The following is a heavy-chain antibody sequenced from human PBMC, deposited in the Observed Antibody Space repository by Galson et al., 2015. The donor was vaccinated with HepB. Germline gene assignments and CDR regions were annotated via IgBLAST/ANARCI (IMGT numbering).Heavy chain of an antibody. J-gene: IGHJ4*02. CDR2: IKSKADGGTT. Sequence: SLRLSCAASGFTFSHAWMSWVRQAPGKGLEWVGRIKSKADGGTTDYAAPVKGRFTISRDDSRNTLYLEMNDLKTEDTAVYFCTTVVVVVISYWGQGTLVAVSS. CDR1: GFTFSHAW. V-gene: IGHV3-15*07. CDR3: TTVVVVVISY. D-gene: IGHD2-15*01.